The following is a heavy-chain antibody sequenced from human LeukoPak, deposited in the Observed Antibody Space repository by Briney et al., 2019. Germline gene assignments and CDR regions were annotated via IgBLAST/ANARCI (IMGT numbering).Heavy chain of an antibody. CDR3: ASQYCSSTSCASFDY. CDR1: GFTFSSCG. Sequence: QTGGSLRLSCAASGFTFSSCGMHWVRQAPGKGLEWVAVISYDGSNKYYADSVKGRFTISRDNSKNTLYLQMNSLRAEDTAVYYCASQYCSSTSCASFDYWGQGTLVTVSS. CDR2: ISYDGSNK. J-gene: IGHJ4*02. D-gene: IGHD2-2*01. V-gene: IGHV3-30*03.